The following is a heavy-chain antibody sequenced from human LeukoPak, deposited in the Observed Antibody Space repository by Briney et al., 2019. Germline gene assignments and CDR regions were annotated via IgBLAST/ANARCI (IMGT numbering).Heavy chain of an antibody. V-gene: IGHV4-39*07. CDR3: ATDPVRAFIS. CDR1: GGSISSGSISSYY. D-gene: IGHD3-10*01. CDR2: IYHSGST. Sequence: SETLSLTCTVSGGSISSGSISSYYWSWIRQPPGKGLEWIGSIYHSGSTYYNPSLKSRVTISLDTSKNQFSLKLSSVTAADTAVYYCATDPVRAFISWGQGTLVTVSS. J-gene: IGHJ5*02.